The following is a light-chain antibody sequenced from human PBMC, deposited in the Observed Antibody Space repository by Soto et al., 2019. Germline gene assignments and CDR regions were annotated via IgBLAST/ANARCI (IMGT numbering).Light chain of an antibody. V-gene: IGKV1-6*01. CDR2: GAT. CDR1: QDIRTE. CDR3: LQDYNYPRT. J-gene: IGKJ1*01. Sequence: ALQMTQSPSSLSASVGDRVTITCRASQDIRTELGWYQQKPGKAPKLLIYGATTLQSGVPSRFSGSGSGTDFTLTISGLQPEYFATYYCLQDYNYPRTFGQGTKVEV.